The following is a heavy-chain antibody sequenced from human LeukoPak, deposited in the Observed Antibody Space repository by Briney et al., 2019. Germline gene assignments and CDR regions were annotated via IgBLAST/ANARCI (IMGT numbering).Heavy chain of an antibody. J-gene: IGHJ6*03. Sequence: ASVKVSCKAAGYTFLSHGLSWVRQAPGQGLEWMGWTSANNRNTNYAQRLQGRVTMTTDTSTNTAYMELRTLRSDDTAVYYCARGKALVSSSLYYYYMDVWGKGTTIIVSS. CDR1: GYTFLSHG. CDR2: TSANNRNT. V-gene: IGHV1-18*01. D-gene: IGHD2/OR15-2a*01. CDR3: ARGKALVSSSLYYYYMDV.